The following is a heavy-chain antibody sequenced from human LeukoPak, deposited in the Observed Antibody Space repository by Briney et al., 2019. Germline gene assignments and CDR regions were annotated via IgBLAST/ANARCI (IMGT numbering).Heavy chain of an antibody. CDR3: ASQVGATTGFDY. D-gene: IGHD1-26*01. Sequence: ASVKVSCKPSGYTFSDYYMYWVRQAPGQGLEWMGWINPNSGGTNYAQKFQGRVTMTRDTSISTAYMELNRLTSDDTAVYCCASQVGATTGFDYWGQGTLVTVSS. J-gene: IGHJ4*02. CDR2: INPNSGGT. V-gene: IGHV1-2*02. CDR1: GYTFSDYY.